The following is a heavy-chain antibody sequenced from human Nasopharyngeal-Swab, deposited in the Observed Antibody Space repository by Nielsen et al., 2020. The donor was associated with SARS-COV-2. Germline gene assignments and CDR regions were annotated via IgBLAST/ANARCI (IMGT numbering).Heavy chain of an antibody. CDR3: AKVSSYFDSSALDY. V-gene: IGHV3-23*01. CDR1: GFTFSSYA. D-gene: IGHD3-22*01. Sequence: GGSLRLSCAASGFTFSSYAMSWVRQAPGKGLEWVSTISGSGGSTYYADSVKGRLTISRDNSKNTLYLQMNSLRAEDTAVYYCAKVSSYFDSSALDYWGQGTLVTVSS. CDR2: ISGSGGST. J-gene: IGHJ4*02.